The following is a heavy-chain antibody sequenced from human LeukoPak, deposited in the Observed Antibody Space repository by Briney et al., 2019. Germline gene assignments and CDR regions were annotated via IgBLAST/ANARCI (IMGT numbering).Heavy chain of an antibody. CDR3: AKDPDFWSGYSDY. J-gene: IGHJ4*02. CDR1: GFTFSSYA. D-gene: IGHD3-3*01. Sequence: GGSLRLSCAASGFTFSSYAMSWVRQAPGKGLEWVSAISGSTSSTYYADSVKGRFTISRDNSKNTLYLQMNSLRAEDTAVYYCAKDPDFWSGYSDYWGQGILVTVSS. CDR2: ISGSTSST. V-gene: IGHV3-23*01.